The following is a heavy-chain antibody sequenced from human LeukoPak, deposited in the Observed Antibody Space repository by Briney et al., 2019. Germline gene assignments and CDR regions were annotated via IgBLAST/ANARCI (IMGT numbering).Heavy chain of an antibody. CDR3: ARDPGYYYDSSGYPA. CDR2: ISSSSSYI. CDR1: GFTFSSYS. Sequence: PGGSLRLSCAASGFTFSSYSMNWVRQAPGKGLEWVSSISSSSSYIYYADSVKGRFTISRDNAKNSLYLQMNSLRAEDTAVYYCARDPGYYYDSSGYPAWGQGTLVTVSS. D-gene: IGHD3-22*01. V-gene: IGHV3-21*01. J-gene: IGHJ5*02.